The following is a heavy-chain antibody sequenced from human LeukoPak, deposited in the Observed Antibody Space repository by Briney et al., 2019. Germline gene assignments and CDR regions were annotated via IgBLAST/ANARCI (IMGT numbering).Heavy chain of an antibody. Sequence: GGSLRLSCAPSGFTFSDYWMTWVRQFPGKGLEWVANINRGGNEVHYVDSVKGRFTISRDNAKNSLYLQLDSLRVEDTAVYYCARVGTWELQRVFDYWGQGTLVTVSS. CDR3: ARVGTWELQRVFDY. CDR1: GFTFSDYW. CDR2: INRGGNEV. V-gene: IGHV3-7*01. D-gene: IGHD1-26*01. J-gene: IGHJ4*02.